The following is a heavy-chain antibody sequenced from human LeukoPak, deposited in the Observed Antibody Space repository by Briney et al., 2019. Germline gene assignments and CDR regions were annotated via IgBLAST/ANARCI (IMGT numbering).Heavy chain of an antibody. D-gene: IGHD5-18*01. J-gene: IGHJ4*02. CDR3: ARDRVETAMVYFDY. Sequence: GGSLRLSCAASGFTFSSYGMHWVRQAPGKGLEWVAVIWYDGSRKYYADSVRGRFTISRDNSKNTLYLQMNSLRAEDTAVYYCARDRVETAMVYFDYWGQGTLVTVSS. V-gene: IGHV3-33*08. CDR2: IWYDGSRK. CDR1: GFTFSSYG.